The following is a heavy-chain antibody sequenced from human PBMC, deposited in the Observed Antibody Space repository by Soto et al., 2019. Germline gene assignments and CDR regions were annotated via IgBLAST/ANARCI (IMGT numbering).Heavy chain of an antibody. D-gene: IGHD3-10*01. CDR2: VHYSGST. CDR3: ARSYGSGTYLDY. Sequence: PSETLSLTCTVSGGSISSSSYYWGWIRQPPGKGLEWIGSVHYSGSTYCNPSLKSRVTVSVDTSKKQFSLKLRSVTAADTAVYYCARSYGSGTYLDYWGQGTLVTVS. V-gene: IGHV4-39*01. J-gene: IGHJ4*02. CDR1: GGSISSSSYY.